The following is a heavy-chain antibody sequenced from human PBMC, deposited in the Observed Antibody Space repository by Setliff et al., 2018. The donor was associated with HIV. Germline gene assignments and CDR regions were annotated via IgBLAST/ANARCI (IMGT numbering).Heavy chain of an antibody. D-gene: IGHD3-22*01. Sequence: SETLSLTCAVYGGSFSGYYWSWIRQPPGKGLEWIGEINHSGSTNYNPSLKSRVTISVDTSKNQFSLKLSSVTAADTAVYYCAAYYYDSSGYYSWYFDLWGRGTLVTVSS. CDR2: INHSGST. J-gene: IGHJ2*01. CDR3: AAYYYDSSGYYSWYFDL. CDR1: GGSFSGYY. V-gene: IGHV4-34*01.